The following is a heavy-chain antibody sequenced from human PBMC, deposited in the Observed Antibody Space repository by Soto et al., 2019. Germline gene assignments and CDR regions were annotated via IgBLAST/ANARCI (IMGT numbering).Heavy chain of an antibody. CDR3: ARDRAIAAADAYYYYGMDV. V-gene: IGHV1-69*01. D-gene: IGHD6-13*01. CDR2: IIPIFGTA. CDR1: GGTFSSYA. Sequence: QVQLVQSGAEVKKPGSSVKVSCKASGGTFSSYAISWVRQAPGHGLEWMGGIIPIFGTANYAQKFQGRVTITADESTSTAYMELSSLRSEDTAVYYCARDRAIAAADAYYYYGMDVWGQGTTVTVSS. J-gene: IGHJ6*02.